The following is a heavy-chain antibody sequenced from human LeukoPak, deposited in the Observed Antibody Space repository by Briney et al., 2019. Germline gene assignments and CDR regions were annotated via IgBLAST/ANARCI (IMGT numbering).Heavy chain of an antibody. J-gene: IGHJ6*03. V-gene: IGHV4-39*01. CDR1: GGSISSSSYY. CDR2: IYYSGST. Sequence: SETLSLTCTVSGGSISSSSYYWGWIRQPPGKGLEWIGSIYYSGSTYHNPSLKSRVTISVDTSKNQFSLKLSSVTAADTAVYYCARRAHLYYMDVWGKGTTVTVSS. CDR3: ARRAHLYYMDV.